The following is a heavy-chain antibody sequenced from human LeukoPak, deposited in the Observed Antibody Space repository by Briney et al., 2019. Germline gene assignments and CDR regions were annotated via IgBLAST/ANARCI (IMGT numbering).Heavy chain of an antibody. CDR3: AKERRGYYMDV. Sequence: GGSLRLSCAASGFSFGDFAMQWVRQPPGKGLEWVSLINWDARRTYYADSVKGRFTISRDNSENSLSLQINSLRPEDTALYYCAKERRGYYMDVWGKGTTVTVSS. J-gene: IGHJ6*03. V-gene: IGHV3-43D*04. D-gene: IGHD3-10*01. CDR2: INWDARRT. CDR1: GFSFGDFA.